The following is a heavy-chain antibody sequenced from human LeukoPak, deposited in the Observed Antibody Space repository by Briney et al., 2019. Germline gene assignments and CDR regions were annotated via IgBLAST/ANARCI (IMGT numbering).Heavy chain of an antibody. CDR2: ITYSGST. CDR3: ARSHDYSTSLAFDV. CDR1: GGSISSYY. V-gene: IGHV4-59*12. D-gene: IGHD4-11*01. Sequence: SETLSLTCTVSGGSISSYYWSWIRQPPGKGLEWIGEITYSGSTNYNPSLKSRVTISVDTSKNQFSLKLTSVTAADTAVYYCARSHDYSTSLAFDVWGQGTMVTVSS. J-gene: IGHJ3*01.